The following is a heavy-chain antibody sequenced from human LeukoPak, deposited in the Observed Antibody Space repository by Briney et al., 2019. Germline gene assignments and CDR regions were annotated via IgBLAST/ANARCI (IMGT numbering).Heavy chain of an antibody. V-gene: IGHV4-30-2*01. CDR2: IYHSGST. D-gene: IGHD3-10*01. Sequence: SQTLSLTCAVSGGSISSGGYSWSWIRQPPGKGLEWIGYIYHSGSTYYNPSLKSRVTISVDRSKNQFSLKLSSVTAADTAVYYCARAGYYYGSGSPWFDYWGQGTLVTVSS. CDR1: GGSISSGGYS. CDR3: ARAGYYYGSGSPWFDY. J-gene: IGHJ4*02.